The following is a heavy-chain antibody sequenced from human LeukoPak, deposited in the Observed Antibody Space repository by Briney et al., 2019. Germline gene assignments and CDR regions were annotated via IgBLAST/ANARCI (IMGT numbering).Heavy chain of an antibody. CDR3: ARSLGVVNHGVMDV. J-gene: IGHJ6*02. Sequence: SETLSLTCTVSGGSISSYHGSGIRQPPGKGLEWIGHIYYTGSTNYNPSLKSRVTISLDTSKNQFSLKLSSVTAADTAVYYCARSLGVVNHGVMDVWGQGTTITVSS. CDR1: GGSISSYH. V-gene: IGHV4-59*01. CDR2: IYYTGST. D-gene: IGHD3-3*01.